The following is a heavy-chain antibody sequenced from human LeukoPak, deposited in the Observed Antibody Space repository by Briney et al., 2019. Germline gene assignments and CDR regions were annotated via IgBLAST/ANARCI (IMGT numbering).Heavy chain of an antibody. J-gene: IGHJ4*02. CDR3: ARDGAWGYSGYDYVY. D-gene: IGHD5-12*01. CDR1: GGSISSYY. V-gene: IGHV4-4*07. Sequence: SETLSLTCTVSGGSISSYYWSWIRQPAGKGLEWIGRIYTSGSTNYNPSLKSRVTMPVDTSKNQFSLKLSSVTAADTAVYYCARDGAWGYSGYDYVYWGQGTLVTVSS. CDR2: IYTSGST.